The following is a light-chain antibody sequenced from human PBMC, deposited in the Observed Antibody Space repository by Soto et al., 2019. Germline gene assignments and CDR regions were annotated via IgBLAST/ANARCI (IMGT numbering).Light chain of an antibody. CDR3: QSYDSSLSGVV. Sequence: QSMLTQPPSVSGAPGQRVTISCTGSSSNIGAGYDVHWYQQLPGTAPKLLIYGNSNRPSGVPDRVSGSKSGTSASLAITGLQAEDEADYYCQSYDSSLSGVVFGGGTKLTVL. V-gene: IGLV1-40*01. CDR1: SSNIGAGYD. J-gene: IGLJ2*01. CDR2: GNS.